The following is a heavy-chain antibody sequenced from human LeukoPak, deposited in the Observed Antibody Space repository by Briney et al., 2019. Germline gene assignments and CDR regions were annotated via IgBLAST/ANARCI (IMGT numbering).Heavy chain of an antibody. J-gene: IGHJ4*02. V-gene: IGHV3-23*01. CDR3: AKDRGNYDILTGYSPRDY. Sequence: GGSLRLSCAASGFTFSSYAMSWVRQAPGKGLEWVSTISGRGGSTYYADSVKGRFTISRDNSKNTLYLQMNSLRAEDTAVYYCAKDRGNYDILTGYSPRDYWGQGTLVTVSS. CDR1: GFTFSSYA. CDR2: ISGRGGST. D-gene: IGHD3-9*01.